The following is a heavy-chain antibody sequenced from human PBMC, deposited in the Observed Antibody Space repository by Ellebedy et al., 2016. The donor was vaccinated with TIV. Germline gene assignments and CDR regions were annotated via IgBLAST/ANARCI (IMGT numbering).Heavy chain of an antibody. CDR3: ARGGRSYPDY. V-gene: IGHV1-2*02. J-gene: IGHJ4*02. CDR2: INPNSGGT. CDR1: GYTFTTYY. Sequence: ASVKVSCKASGYTFTTYYMHWVRQAPGQGLEWMGWINPNSGGTDYAQKFQGRVTMTTDTSTSTAYMELRSLRSDDTAVYYCARGGRSYPDYWGQGTLVTVSS. D-gene: IGHD1-26*01.